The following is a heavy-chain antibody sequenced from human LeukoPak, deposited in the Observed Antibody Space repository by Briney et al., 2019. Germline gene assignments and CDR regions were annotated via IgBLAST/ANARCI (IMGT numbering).Heavy chain of an antibody. CDR3: AGQHGYKFDP. J-gene: IGHJ5*02. D-gene: IGHD5-24*01. Sequence: SETLSLTCTVSGGSISSYYWSWIRQPPGKGLEWIGYIYYSGSTNYNPSLKSRVTISVDTSKNQFSLKLSSVTDADTAVYYCAGQHGYKFDPWGQGTLVTVSS. V-gene: IGHV4-59*01. CDR2: IYYSGST. CDR1: GGSISSYY.